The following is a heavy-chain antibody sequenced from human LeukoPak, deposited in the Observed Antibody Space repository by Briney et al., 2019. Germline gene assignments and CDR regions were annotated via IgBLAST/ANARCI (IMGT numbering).Heavy chain of an antibody. CDR3: ARELGYCSGSSCYKNYFDY. J-gene: IGHJ4*02. D-gene: IGHD2-15*01. Sequence: ASVKVSCKASGYTFTSYYMHWVRQAPGQGLEWMGIINPSGGSTSYAQKFQGRVTMTRDTSTSTVYMELSSLRPEDTAVYYCARELGYCSGSSCYKNYFDYWGQGTLVTVSS. CDR2: INPSGGST. CDR1: GYTFTSYY. V-gene: IGHV1-46*01.